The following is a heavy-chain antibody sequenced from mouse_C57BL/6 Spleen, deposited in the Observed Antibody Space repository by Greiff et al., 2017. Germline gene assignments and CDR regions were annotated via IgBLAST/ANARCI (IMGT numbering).Heavy chain of an antibody. CDR3: ARGYGSTGYFDV. CDR2: ISSGGSTI. D-gene: IGHD1-1*01. CDR1: GFTFSDYG. Sequence: EVKLMESGGGLVKPAGSLTLSCAASGFTFSDYGMHWVRQAPEKGLEWVAYISSGGSTIYYADPVKGRFTISRDNAKNTLFLKRTSLRSEDTAMYYCARGYGSTGYFDVGGTGTTVTVSS. V-gene: IGHV5-17*01. J-gene: IGHJ1*03.